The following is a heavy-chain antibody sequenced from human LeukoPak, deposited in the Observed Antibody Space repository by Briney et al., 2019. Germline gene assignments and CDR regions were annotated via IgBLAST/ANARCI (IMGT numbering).Heavy chain of an antibody. CDR2: INHSGST. D-gene: IGHD6-13*01. CDR1: GGSFSGYC. CDR3: ARWRVIAASGIDY. Sequence: SETLSLTCAVYGGSFSGYCWSWIRQPPGKGLEWIGEINHSGSTNYNPSLKSRVTISVDTSKNQFSLKLSSVTAADTAVYYCARWRVIAASGIDYWGQGTLVTVSS. J-gene: IGHJ4*02. V-gene: IGHV4-34*01.